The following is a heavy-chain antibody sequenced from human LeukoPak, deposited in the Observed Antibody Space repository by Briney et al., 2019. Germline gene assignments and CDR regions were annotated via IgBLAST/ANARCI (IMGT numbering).Heavy chain of an antibody. CDR2: IIPIFGTA. J-gene: IGHJ4*02. D-gene: IGHD6-6*01. V-gene: IGHV1-69*13. Sequence: SVKVSCKASGGTFSSYAISWVRQAPGQGLEWMGGIIPIFGTANYAQKFQGRVTITADESTSTAYIDLSSLRSEDTAVYYCARDIDGRDPARLVSDYWGQGTLVTVSS. CDR1: GGTFSSYA. CDR3: ARDIDGRDPARLVSDY.